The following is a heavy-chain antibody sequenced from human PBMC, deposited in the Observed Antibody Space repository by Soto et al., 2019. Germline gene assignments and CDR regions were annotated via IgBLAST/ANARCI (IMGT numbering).Heavy chain of an antibody. D-gene: IGHD3-22*01. CDR3: WAYYYDSSGYYEFDY. V-gene: IGHV3-49*03. CDR1: GFTFGDYA. CDR2: IRSKAYGGTT. J-gene: IGHJ4*02. Sequence: PGGSLRLSCTASGFTFGDYAMSWFRQAPGKGLEWVGFIRSKAYGGTTEYAASVKGRFTISRDDSKSIAYLQMNSLKTEDTAVYYCWAYYYDSSGYYEFDYWGQGTLVTVS.